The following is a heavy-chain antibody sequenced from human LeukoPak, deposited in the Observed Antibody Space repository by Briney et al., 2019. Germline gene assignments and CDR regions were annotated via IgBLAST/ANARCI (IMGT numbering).Heavy chain of an antibody. CDR3: AKCSRSSCFAAGAFDC. V-gene: IGHV3-23*01. J-gene: IGHJ4*02. Sequence: GGSLRLSCAASGFTFSSYAMAWVRQAPGKGLEWVSGISGSGDATWYADSVKGRFTISRDNSKNTVSLQMNSLRPEDTAIYYCAKCSRSSCFAAGAFDCLGQGTQVTVSS. D-gene: IGHD2-15*01. CDR2: ISGSGDAT. CDR1: GFTFSSYA.